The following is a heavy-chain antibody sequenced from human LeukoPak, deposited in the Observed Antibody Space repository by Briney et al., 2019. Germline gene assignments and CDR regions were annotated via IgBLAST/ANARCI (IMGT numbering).Heavy chain of an antibody. V-gene: IGHV3-23*01. Sequence: PGGSLRLSCAASGFTFSSYAMSWVRQAPGKGLEWVSAISGSGGSTYHADSVKGRFTISRDNSKNTLYLQMNSLRAEDTAVYYCAKGDAYYYDSSGSNLRYWGQGTLVTVSS. CDR1: GFTFSSYA. D-gene: IGHD3-22*01. CDR3: AKGDAYYYDSSGSNLRY. CDR2: ISGSGGST. J-gene: IGHJ4*02.